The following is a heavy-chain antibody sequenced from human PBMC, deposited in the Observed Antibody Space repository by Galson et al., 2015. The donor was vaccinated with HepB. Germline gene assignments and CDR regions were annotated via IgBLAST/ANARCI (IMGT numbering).Heavy chain of an antibody. CDR2: IYYSGST. D-gene: IGHD3-10*01. CDR1: GGSISSSSYY. CDR3: ARHAPITMVRGAAGPFDY. V-gene: IGHV4-39*01. Sequence: SETLSLTCTVSGGSISSSSYYWGWIRQPPGKGPEWIGSIYYSGSTYYNPSLKSRVTISVDTSKNQFSLKLSSVTAADTAVYYCARHAPITMVRGAAGPFDYWGQGTLVTVSS. J-gene: IGHJ4*02.